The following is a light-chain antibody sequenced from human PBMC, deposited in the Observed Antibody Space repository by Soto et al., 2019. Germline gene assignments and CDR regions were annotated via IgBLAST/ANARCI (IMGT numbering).Light chain of an antibody. V-gene: IGKV1-5*03. J-gene: IGKJ1*01. Sequence: DIQMTQSPSTLSASVGDRVTITCRASQSISSWLAWYQQKPGKAPKLLIYKASSLESGVPSRLSGGGSGTEFTLAISSLQPDDFATYYDQQYNSYPWTFGQGTKVEIK. CDR3: QQYNSYPWT. CDR2: KAS. CDR1: QSISSW.